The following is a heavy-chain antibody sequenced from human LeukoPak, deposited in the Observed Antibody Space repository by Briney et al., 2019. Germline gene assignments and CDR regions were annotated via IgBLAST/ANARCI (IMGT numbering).Heavy chain of an antibody. CDR2: IIPILGIA. J-gene: IGHJ6*02. CDR1: GGTFSSYA. Sequence: SVKVSCKASGGTFSSYAISWVRQAPGQGLEWMGRIIPILGIANYAQKFQGRVTITADKSTSTAYMELSSLRSEDTAVYYCARPSPVYYDDYPEEYHYYYYYGMDVWGQGTTVTVSS. CDR3: ARPSPVYYDDYPEEYHYYYYYGMDV. D-gene: IGHD4-17*01. V-gene: IGHV1-69*04.